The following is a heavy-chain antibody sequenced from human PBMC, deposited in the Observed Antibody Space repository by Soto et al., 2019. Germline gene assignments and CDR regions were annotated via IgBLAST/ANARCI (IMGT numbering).Heavy chain of an antibody. V-gene: IGHV3-23*01. CDR3: AKEPLMSLTTGFYGWFDP. D-gene: IGHD3-3*01. CDR2: ISGSDGST. CDR1: GFTFSSYA. Sequence: PGGSLRLSCAASGFTFSSYAMSWVRQAPGKGLEWVSTISGSDGSTYYADSVKGRFTISRDNSKNTLYLQMNSLRAEDTAVYSCAKEPLMSLTTGFYGWFDPWGQGTLVTVSS. J-gene: IGHJ5*02.